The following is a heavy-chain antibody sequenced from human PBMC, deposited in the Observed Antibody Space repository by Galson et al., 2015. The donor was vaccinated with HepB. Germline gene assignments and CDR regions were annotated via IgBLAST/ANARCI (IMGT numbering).Heavy chain of an antibody. D-gene: IGHD4-11*01. Sequence: SLRLSCAASGFTFSISVMSWVRQAPGKGLEWVSLISSSGDATYYADSVKGRFTISRDNSKNTLYLQMSSLRAEDTALYYCASPYSEDYWGQGTLVTVSS. CDR2: ISSSGDAT. CDR3: ASPYSEDY. V-gene: IGHV3-23*01. J-gene: IGHJ4*02. CDR1: GFTFSISV.